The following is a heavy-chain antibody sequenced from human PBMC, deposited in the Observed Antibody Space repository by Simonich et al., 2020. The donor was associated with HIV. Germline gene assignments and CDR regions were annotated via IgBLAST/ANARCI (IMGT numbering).Heavy chain of an antibody. D-gene: IGHD3-22*01. CDR3: ARVLAYYDSSGYSGNWFDP. CDR1: GYTLTSYA. V-gene: IGHV1-3*01. Sequence: QVQLVQSGAEVKKPGASVKVSCKASGYTLTSYAIHWGRQAPGQRLEGMGWVNAGKGNTKYSQKFQGRVTITRDTSANTAYMELSSLRSEDTAVYYCARVLAYYDSSGYSGNWFDPWGQGTLVTVSS. CDR2: VNAGKGNT. J-gene: IGHJ5*02.